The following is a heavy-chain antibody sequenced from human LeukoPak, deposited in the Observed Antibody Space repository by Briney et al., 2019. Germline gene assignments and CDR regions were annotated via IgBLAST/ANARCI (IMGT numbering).Heavy chain of an antibody. V-gene: IGHV1-18*01. J-gene: IGHJ4*02. CDR2: ISAYKNNT. Sequence: GASVKVSCKAAGYILTDYAMSWVRQAPGQGLEWMGWISAYKNNTDYAQKVQGRVTMTADTSTSAAYMELRSLTSDDTAVYYCARDAGADYDILTGYYTGWGQGTLVTVSS. CDR3: ARDAGADYDILTGYYTG. D-gene: IGHD3-9*01. CDR1: GYILTDYA.